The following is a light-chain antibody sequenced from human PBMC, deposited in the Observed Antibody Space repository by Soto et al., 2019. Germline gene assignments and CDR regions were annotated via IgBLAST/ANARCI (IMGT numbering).Light chain of an antibody. J-gene: IGKJ1*01. CDR1: QSISHR. CDR2: DAS. CDR3: QQYHTYRT. V-gene: IGKV1-5*01. Sequence: IQMTQAPSTLSASIGDRVIITCRASQSISHRLAWYQQKPGKAPKLLISDASILESGVPSRFSGSTSGTEFTLTISSLQPDDFATYYCQQYHTYRTFGQGTKVDIK.